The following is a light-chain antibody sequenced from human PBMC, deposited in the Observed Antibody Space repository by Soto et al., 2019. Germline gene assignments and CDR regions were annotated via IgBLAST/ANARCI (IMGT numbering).Light chain of an antibody. Sequence: AIRMTQSPSSLSASTVDRVTVTCRASHSVGSYLAWYQQKPGAAPKLLIYAASTLHIGVPSRFTGSGYGTDFTLTISCLQSEDFATYYCQHYYNYPYSFGQGTKVDIK. V-gene: IGKV1-8*01. J-gene: IGKJ2*01. CDR1: HSVGSY. CDR3: QHYYNYPYS. CDR2: AAS.